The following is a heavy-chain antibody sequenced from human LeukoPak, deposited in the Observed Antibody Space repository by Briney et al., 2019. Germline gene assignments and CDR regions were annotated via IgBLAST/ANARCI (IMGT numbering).Heavy chain of an antibody. CDR2: ISISSNYR. D-gene: IGHD3-3*01. CDR3: ARGSVSGVVSRDAFNI. Sequence: GGSLRLSCAASGFTFRRYSMNWVRQAPGKGLEWVSSISISSNYRYYADSVKGRFIISRDDAKKSLFLQINSLRAEDTAVYYCARGSVSGVVSRDAFNIWGQGTMVTASS. CDR1: GFTFRRYS. J-gene: IGHJ3*02. V-gene: IGHV3-21*01.